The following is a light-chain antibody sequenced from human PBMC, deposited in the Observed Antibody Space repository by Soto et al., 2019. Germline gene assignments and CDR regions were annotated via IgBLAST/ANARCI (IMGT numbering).Light chain of an antibody. Sequence: DIQMTQSPSTLSASLGDRFTITCLASQSISTWLAWFQQKPGKAPKLLIYDASSLESGVQSRFSGSGSGKEFTLNIRSLQPDDFATYYCQQYNSYLWTFGQGTK. CDR3: QQYNSYLWT. J-gene: IGKJ1*01. CDR2: DAS. V-gene: IGKV1-5*01. CDR1: QSISTW.